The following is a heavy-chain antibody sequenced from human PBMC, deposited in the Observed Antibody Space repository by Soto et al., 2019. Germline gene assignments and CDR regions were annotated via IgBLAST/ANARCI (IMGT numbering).Heavy chain of an antibody. Sequence: EVQVVETGGGLIQPGGSLRLSCAVSGFSVSHNYMTWVREAPGKGLDWVSVIYRDGRPYYANSVKGRFTLSRDTSKIMVYLQMNSLRVEDTAVYYCARDTENTGGGLDVWGQGAMVTVSS. CDR3: ARDTENTGGGLDV. CDR1: GFSVSHNY. CDR2: IYRDGRP. V-gene: IGHV3-53*02. D-gene: IGHD2-8*02. J-gene: IGHJ3*01.